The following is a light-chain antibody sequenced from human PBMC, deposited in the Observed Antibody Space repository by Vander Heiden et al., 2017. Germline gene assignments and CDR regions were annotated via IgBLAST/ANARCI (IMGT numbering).Light chain of an antibody. V-gene: IGLV2-18*02. CDR2: EVN. J-gene: IGLJ3*02. CDR3: TSYTTSSTWV. CDR1: SSDVGSYNR. Sequence: QSALTQPPSVSGSPGQSVTISCTGTSSDVGSYNRVSWYQQPPGTAPKLMIYEVNNRPSAVPARFSGSKSGNTATLTISGLQAEDVADYYYTSYTTSSTWVFGGGTRLTVL.